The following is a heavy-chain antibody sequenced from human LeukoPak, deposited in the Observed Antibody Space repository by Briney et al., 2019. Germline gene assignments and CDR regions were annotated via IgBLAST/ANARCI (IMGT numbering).Heavy chain of an antibody. CDR2: ISSGGTP. J-gene: IGHJ4*02. Sequence: PGGSLRLSCAASGFAVTTTYMNWVRQAPGKGLDWVSVISSGGTPYYADSVKGRFTISRDDSKNTLFLQMHSLGAEDTAVYYCAKDPAFVSPDDYWGQGTLVTVSS. CDR1: GFAVTTTY. D-gene: IGHD1-14*01. CDR3: AKDPAFVSPDDY. V-gene: IGHV3-53*01.